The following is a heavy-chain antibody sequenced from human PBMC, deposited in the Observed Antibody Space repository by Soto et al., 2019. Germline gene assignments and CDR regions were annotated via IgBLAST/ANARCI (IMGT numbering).Heavy chain of an antibody. CDR2: IYYSGST. CDR1: GGSISSGDYY. CDR3: ARGGRSRAYDFWSGIYPTTFDY. D-gene: IGHD3-3*01. Sequence: PSETLSLTCTVSGGSISSGDYYWSWIRQPPGKGLEWIGYIYYSGSTYYNPSLKSRVTISVDTSKNQFSLKLSSVTAADTAVYYCARGGRSRAYDFWSGIYPTTFDYWGQGTLVTVSS. J-gene: IGHJ4*02. V-gene: IGHV4-30-4*01.